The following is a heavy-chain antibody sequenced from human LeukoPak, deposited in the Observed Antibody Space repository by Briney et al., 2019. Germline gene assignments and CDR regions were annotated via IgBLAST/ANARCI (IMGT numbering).Heavy chain of an antibody. J-gene: IGHJ4*02. V-gene: IGHV4-34*01. CDR3: ARGPPNWGYDY. Sequence: SETLSLTCAVYGGSFSGYYWSWIRQPPGKGLEWIGEINHSGSTNYNPSLKSRVTISVDTSKNQFSLKLSSVTAADTAVYHCARGPPNWGYDYWGPGTLVTVSS. CDR2: INHSGST. CDR1: GGSFSGYY. D-gene: IGHD7-27*01.